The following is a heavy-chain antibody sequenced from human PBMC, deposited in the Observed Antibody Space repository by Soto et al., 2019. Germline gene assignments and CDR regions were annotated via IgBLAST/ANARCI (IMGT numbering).Heavy chain of an antibody. Sequence: QVTLKESGPVLVKPTETLTLTCTVSGVSLNDARMGVSWLRQPPGKALEWLAHIFSNDEKSYNTSLKSRLTISKDASKSQVVLTMTNLCPVDTGTYYCARMTAAFDPWGQGILVTVSS. CDR1: GVSLNDARMG. J-gene: IGHJ5*02. D-gene: IGHD6-25*01. V-gene: IGHV2-26*01. CDR3: ARMTAAFDP. CDR2: IFSNDEK.